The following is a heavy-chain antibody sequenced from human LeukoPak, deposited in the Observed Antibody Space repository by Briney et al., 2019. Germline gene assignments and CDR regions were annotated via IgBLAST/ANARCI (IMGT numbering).Heavy chain of an antibody. CDR1: GDSVSSGAG. J-gene: IGHJ3*02. CDR2: TYYRSKWYN. Sequence: SQTLSLTCAISGDSVSSGAGWNWIRQSPSRGLEWLGRTYYRSKWYNGYAVSVKSRITINPDTSKNQFSLQLNSVTPEDTAVYYCAGGGGYYWAFDIWGQGTIVTVSS. D-gene: IGHD3-3*01. CDR3: AGGGGYYWAFDI. V-gene: IGHV6-1*01.